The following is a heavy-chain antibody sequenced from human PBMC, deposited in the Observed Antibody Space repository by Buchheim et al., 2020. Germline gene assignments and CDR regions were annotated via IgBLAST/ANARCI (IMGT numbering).Heavy chain of an antibody. V-gene: IGHV3-30*04. Sequence: QVQLVESGGGVVQPGRSLRLSCAASGFTFTSYAMHGVRQAPGKGLEWVALISSDGSQKYYADSVKGRFTISRDNSIKTLYLQMNSLRAEDTALYYCARDLVVGFYYGSAPLGYWGQGTL. CDR2: ISSDGSQK. CDR1: GFTFTSYA. CDR3: ARDLVVGFYYGSAPLGY. D-gene: IGHD3-10*01. J-gene: IGHJ4*02.